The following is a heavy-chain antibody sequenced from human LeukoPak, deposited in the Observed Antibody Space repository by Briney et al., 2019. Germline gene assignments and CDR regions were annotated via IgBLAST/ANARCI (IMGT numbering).Heavy chain of an antibody. D-gene: IGHD6-13*01. CDR3: ARLGIAAGDY. CDR2: IYYSGST. Sequence: SETLSLTCTVSGGSISSSSYYWGWIRQPPGKGLEWIGSIYYSGSTYYNPSLKSRVTISVDTSKNQFSLKLSSVTSADTAVYYCARLGIAAGDYWGQGTLVTVSS. V-gene: IGHV4-39*01. J-gene: IGHJ4*02. CDR1: GGSISSSSYY.